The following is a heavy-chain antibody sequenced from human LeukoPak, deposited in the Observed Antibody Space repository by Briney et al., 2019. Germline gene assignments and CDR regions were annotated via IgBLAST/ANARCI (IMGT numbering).Heavy chain of an antibody. D-gene: IGHD1-1*01. CDR1: GFTFSSYW. Sequence: GGSLRLSCVGSGFTFSSYWMTWVRQAPGKGLEWVANIKDDGSEKYSVDSVKGRFTISRDNAKNLLYLQMSSLRAEDTAVYYCATASAITSPGTFEHWGQGTLVTVSS. V-gene: IGHV3-7*01. J-gene: IGHJ1*01. CDR3: ATASAITSPGTFEH. CDR2: IKDDGSEK.